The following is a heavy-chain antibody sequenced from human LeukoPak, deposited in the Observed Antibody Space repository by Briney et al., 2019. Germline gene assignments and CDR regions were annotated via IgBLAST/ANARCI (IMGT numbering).Heavy chain of an antibody. CDR2: IIPIFGTA. CDR3: ARVRLKYYYDSSGYRDAFDI. D-gene: IGHD3-22*01. Sequence: SVKVSCKASGGTFSSYAISWVRQAPGQGLEWMGGIIPIFGTANYAQKFQGRVTITTDESTSTAYMELSSLRSEDTAVYYCARVRLKYYYDSSGYRDAFDIWGQGTMVTVSS. V-gene: IGHV1-69*05. CDR1: GGTFSSYA. J-gene: IGHJ3*02.